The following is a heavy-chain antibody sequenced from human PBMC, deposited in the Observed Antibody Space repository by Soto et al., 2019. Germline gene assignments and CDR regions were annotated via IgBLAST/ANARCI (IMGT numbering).Heavy chain of an antibody. J-gene: IGHJ4*02. CDR1: GGTFSSYA. Sequence: VQLVQSGAEVKKPGSSVKVSCKASGGTFSSYAISWVRQAPGQGLEWMGGIIPIFGTANYAQKFQGRVTITADKSTSTAYMELSSLRSEDTAVYYCATGYCSGGSCYPPPYFDYWGQGTLVTVSS. D-gene: IGHD2-15*01. CDR2: IIPIFGTA. CDR3: ATGYCSGGSCYPPPYFDY. V-gene: IGHV1-69*06.